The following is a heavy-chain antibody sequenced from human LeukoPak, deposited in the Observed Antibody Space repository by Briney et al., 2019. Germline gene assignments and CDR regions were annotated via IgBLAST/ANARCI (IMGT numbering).Heavy chain of an antibody. CDR2: IYSGGST. D-gene: IGHD2-15*01. Sequence: AGGSLRLSCAASGFTVSSNYMSWVRQAPGKGLEWVSVIYSGGSTYYADSVKGRFTISRDNSKNTVYLQMNSLRAEDTAVYYCAKHGLPLVVISAPLDYWGQGTLVTVAS. CDR3: AKHGLPLVVISAPLDY. J-gene: IGHJ4*02. CDR1: GFTVSSNY. V-gene: IGHV3-53*05.